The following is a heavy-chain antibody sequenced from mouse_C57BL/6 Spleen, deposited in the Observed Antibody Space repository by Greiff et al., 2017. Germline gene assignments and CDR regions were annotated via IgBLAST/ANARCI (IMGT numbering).Heavy chain of an antibody. CDR3: ARPQWDYYGSPWFAY. J-gene: IGHJ3*01. Sequence: VQLQQSGPELVKPGASVKISCKASGYSFTGYYMNWVKQSPEKSLEWIGEINPSTGGTTYNQKFKAKATLTVDKSSSTAYMQLKSLTSEDSAVYYCARPQWDYYGSPWFAYWGQGTLVTVSA. V-gene: IGHV1-42*01. CDR1: GYSFTGYY. D-gene: IGHD1-1*01. CDR2: INPSTGGT.